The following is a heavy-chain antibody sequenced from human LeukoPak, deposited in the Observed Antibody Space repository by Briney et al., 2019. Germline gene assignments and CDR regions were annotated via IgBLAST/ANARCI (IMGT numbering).Heavy chain of an antibody. CDR1: GFTFSNHA. V-gene: IGHV3-30*02. Sequence: GGSLRLSCAASGFTFSNHAMHWVRQAPGKGLEWVTLVWYDGNRKYYADSVKGRFTISRDNSKNSVYLQLNSLRPEDTAMYYCVSMVRGIGYWGQGALVTVSS. CDR2: VWYDGNRK. CDR3: VSMVRGIGY. J-gene: IGHJ4*02. D-gene: IGHD3-10*01.